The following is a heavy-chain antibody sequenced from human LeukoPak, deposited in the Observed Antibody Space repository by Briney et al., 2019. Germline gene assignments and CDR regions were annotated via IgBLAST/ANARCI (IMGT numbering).Heavy chain of an antibody. V-gene: IGHV1-18*01. CDR3: ARSSRNFAHHCFGY. CDR1: GYTFSNYG. Sequence: GASVKVSCKASGYTFSNYGLSWVRQAPGQGLEWMGWISADNGNTEYAQNFQGRVAMTTDTSTTTAYMELRSLRSDDTAVYYCARSSRNFAHHCFGYWGQGTLVTVSS. J-gene: IGHJ4*02. CDR2: ISADNGNT. D-gene: IGHD6-13*01.